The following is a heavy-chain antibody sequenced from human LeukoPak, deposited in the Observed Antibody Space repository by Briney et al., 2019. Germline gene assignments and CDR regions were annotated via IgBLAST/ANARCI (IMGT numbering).Heavy chain of an antibody. D-gene: IGHD3-16*02. J-gene: IGHJ4*02. CDR1: GGSFSGYY. Sequence: PSETLSLTCAVYGGSFSGYYWSWIRQPPGKGLEWIGEINHSGSTNYNPSLKSRVTISVDTSKNQFSLKLSSVTAVDTAVYYCARASYYDYVWGSYRRYYFDYWGQGTLVTVSS. CDR2: INHSGST. CDR3: ARASYYDYVWGSYRRYYFDY. V-gene: IGHV4-34*01.